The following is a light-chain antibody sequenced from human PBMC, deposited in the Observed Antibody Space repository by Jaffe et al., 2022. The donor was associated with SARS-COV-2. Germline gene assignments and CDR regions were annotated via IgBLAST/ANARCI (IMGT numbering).Light chain of an antibody. Sequence: QSVLTQPPSVSGAPGQRVTISCTGSSSNIGAGYDVHWYQQLPGTAPKLLIYVDSNRPSGVPDRFSGSKSATSASLAISGLQAEDEADYYCQSYDSSLGGSVFGGGTKLTVL. V-gene: IGLV1-40*01. CDR3: QSYDSSLGGSV. CDR2: VDS. J-gene: IGLJ3*02. CDR1: SSNIGAGYD.